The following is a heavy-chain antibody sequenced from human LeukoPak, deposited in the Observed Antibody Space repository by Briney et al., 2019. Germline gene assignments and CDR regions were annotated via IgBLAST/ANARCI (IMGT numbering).Heavy chain of an antibody. CDR1: GGTFISYA. J-gene: IGHJ5*02. CDR2: IIPIFGTA. CDR3: ARVATTVVTRGGNWFDP. D-gene: IGHD4-23*01. V-gene: IGHV1-69*13. Sequence: ASVKVSCKASGGTFISYAISWVRQAPGQGLEWMGGIIPIFGTANYAQKFQGRVTITADESTSTAYMELSSLRSEDTAVYYCARVATTVVTRGGNWFDPWGQGTLVTVSS.